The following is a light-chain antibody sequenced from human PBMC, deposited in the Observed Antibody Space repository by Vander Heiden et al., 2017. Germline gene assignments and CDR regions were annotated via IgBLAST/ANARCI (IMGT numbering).Light chain of an antibody. CDR3: AARDDSLSGPV. V-gene: IGLV1-47*01. Sequence: QSVLTQPPSASGTPGQRVTISCSGSSSNIGSNYVYWYQQLPGTAPKLLIYRNNQRLSGVPDRFSGSRSDTSASLATSGLRSEDEANYYCAARDDSLSGPVFGGGTKLTVL. CDR1: SSNIGSNY. J-gene: IGLJ2*01. CDR2: RNN.